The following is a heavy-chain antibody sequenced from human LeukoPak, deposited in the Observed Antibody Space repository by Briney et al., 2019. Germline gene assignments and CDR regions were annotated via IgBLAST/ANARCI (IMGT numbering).Heavy chain of an antibody. CDR3: AGPYDSSGYYFSY. V-gene: IGHV4-59*08. CDR2: IYYTGST. CDR1: GDSISSFY. D-gene: IGHD3-22*01. Sequence: PSETLPLTCTVSGDSISSFYWSWIRQPPGKGLEWIGYIYYTGSTSYNPSFKSRVTISVDTSKNQFSLKLSSVTAADTAVYYCAGPYDSSGYYFSYWGQGTLVTVSS. J-gene: IGHJ4*02.